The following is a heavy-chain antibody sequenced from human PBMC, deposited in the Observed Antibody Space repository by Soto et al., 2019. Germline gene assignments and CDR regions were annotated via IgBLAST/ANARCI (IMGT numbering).Heavy chain of an antibody. CDR1: GGSISGSSFY. J-gene: IGHJ6*02. V-gene: IGHV4-39*07. CDR2: IHYSGSA. CDR3: ARDYYGMDV. Sequence: SETLSLTCAVSGGSISGSSFYLFWIRQPPEKGLESIGSIHYSGSAYYNPSLKSRVTISVDRSKNQFSLNLTSVTAADTAVYYCARDYYGMDVWGQGTTVTVSS.